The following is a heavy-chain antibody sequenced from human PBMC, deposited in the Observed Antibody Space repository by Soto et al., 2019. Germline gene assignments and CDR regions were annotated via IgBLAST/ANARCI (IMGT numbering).Heavy chain of an antibody. CDR1: GFTFSDYY. Sequence: PGGSLRLSCAASGFTFSDYYMTWIRQAPGKGLEWVSYISSSGSPIYYAGSVKGRFTISRDNAKNSLYLQLNSLRAEDTAVHYCARDNLLVFDYWGQGTLVTVSS. D-gene: IGHD2-2*01. V-gene: IGHV3-11*01. CDR3: ARDNLLVFDY. CDR2: ISSSGSPI. J-gene: IGHJ4*02.